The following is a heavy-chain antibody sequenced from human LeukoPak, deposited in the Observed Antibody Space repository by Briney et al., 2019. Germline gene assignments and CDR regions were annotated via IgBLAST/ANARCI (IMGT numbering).Heavy chain of an antibody. J-gene: IGHJ2*01. Sequence: GGSLRLSCSASGFIFSNYAMHWVRQGPGKGLQYVSAISSNGGSTYYADSVKGRFTISRDNSKNTLYLQMSSLRAEDTAVYYCVKIAMAGRGPWGWYFDLWGRGTLVTVSS. V-gene: IGHV3-64D*09. D-gene: IGHD6-19*01. CDR3: VKIAMAGRGPWGWYFDL. CDR1: GFIFSNYA. CDR2: ISSNGGST.